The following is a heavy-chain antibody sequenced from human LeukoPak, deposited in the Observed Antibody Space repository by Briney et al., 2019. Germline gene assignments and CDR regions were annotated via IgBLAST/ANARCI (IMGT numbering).Heavy chain of an antibody. D-gene: IGHD1-1*01. Sequence: SVKVSCKASGGTFSSYAISWVRQAPGQGLEWMGRIIPILGIANYAQKFKSRVTITTDKSTSTAYMELSSLRSEDTAVYYCARGAGGTHIDYWGQGTLVTVSS. CDR2: IIPILGIA. V-gene: IGHV1-69*04. CDR3: ARGAGGTHIDY. J-gene: IGHJ4*02. CDR1: GGTFSSYA.